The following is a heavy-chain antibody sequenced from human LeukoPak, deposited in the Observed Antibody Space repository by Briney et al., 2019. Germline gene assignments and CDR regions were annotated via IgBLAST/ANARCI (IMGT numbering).Heavy chain of an antibody. J-gene: IGHJ4*02. D-gene: IGHD7-27*01. CDR2: IYHSGST. V-gene: IGHV4-30-2*01. Sequence: SQTLSLTCAVSGGSISSGGYSWSWIRQPPGQGLEWIGYIYHSGSTYYNPSLKSRVTISIDKSKNQFSLNLSSVTAADTAVYYCARAWGFWGQGTLVTVSS. CDR3: ARAWGF. CDR1: GGSISSGGYS.